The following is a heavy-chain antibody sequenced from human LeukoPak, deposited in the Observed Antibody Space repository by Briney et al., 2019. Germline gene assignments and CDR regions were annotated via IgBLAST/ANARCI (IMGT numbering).Heavy chain of an antibody. CDR3: ARGLFYDSSGYTNLNY. CDR1: GYTFTSYD. D-gene: IGHD3-22*01. CDR2: MNPNSGNT. J-gene: IGHJ4*02. V-gene: IGHV1-8*01. Sequence: ASVKVSCKASGYTFTSYDINWLRQATGQGLEWMGWMNPNSGNTGYAQKFQGRVTMTRNTSISTAYMELSSLRSEDTAVYYCARGLFYDSSGYTNLNYWGQGTLVTVSS.